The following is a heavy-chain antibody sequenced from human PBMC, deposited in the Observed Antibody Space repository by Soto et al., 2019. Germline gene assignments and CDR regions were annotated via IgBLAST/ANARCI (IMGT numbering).Heavy chain of an antibody. CDR2: IKSKTDGGTT. CDR3: TTGPPYSSSSGKIGY. J-gene: IGHJ4*02. D-gene: IGHD6-6*01. CDR1: GFSFSNAW. Sequence: GGSLRLSCAASGFSFSNAWMSWVRQAPGKGLEWVGRIKSKTDGGTTDYAAPVKGRFTISRDDPKNTLYLQMSSLKTEDTAVYFCTTGPPYSSSSGKIGYWGQGTLVTVSS. V-gene: IGHV3-15*01.